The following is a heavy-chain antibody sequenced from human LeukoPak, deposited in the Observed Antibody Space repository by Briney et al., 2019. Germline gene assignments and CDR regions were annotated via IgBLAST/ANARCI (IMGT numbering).Heavy chain of an antibody. CDR2: INSDGSST. CDR3: ARDSGLYYYDSSGYSPSEY. V-gene: IGHV3-74*01. D-gene: IGHD3-22*01. Sequence: GGSLRLSCAASGFTFSSYWMRWVRQAPGKGLVWVSRINSDGSSTSYADSVKGRFTISRDNAKNTLYLQMNSLRAEDTAVYYCARDSGLYYYDSSGYSPSEYWGQGTLVTVSS. J-gene: IGHJ4*02. CDR1: GFTFSSYW.